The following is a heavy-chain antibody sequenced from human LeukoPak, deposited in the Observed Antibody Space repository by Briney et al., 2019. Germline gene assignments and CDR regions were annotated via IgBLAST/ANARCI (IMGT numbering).Heavy chain of an antibody. CDR1: GGSFSGYY. V-gene: IGHV4-34*01. Sequence: SETLSLTCAVYGGSFSGYYWGWIRQPPGKGLEWIGEINHSGSTNYNPSLKSRVTISVDTSKNQFSLKLSSVTAADTAVYYCARAPLDYAPFDYWGQGTLVTVSS. J-gene: IGHJ4*02. CDR3: ARAPLDYAPFDY. D-gene: IGHD4-17*01. CDR2: INHSGST.